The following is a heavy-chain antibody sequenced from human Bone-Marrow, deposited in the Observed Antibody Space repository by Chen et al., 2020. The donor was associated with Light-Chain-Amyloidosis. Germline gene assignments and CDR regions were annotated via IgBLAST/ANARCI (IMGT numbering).Heavy chain of an antibody. Sequence: EVQLEQSGPEVKKPGESLKISCKGSGYTFPNYWIGWVRQMPGKGLEWMGVIYPDDSAARYSPSFEGKVTISADKSITTAYLQWRSLKASDTAMYYCARRRDGYNFDYWGQGTLVTVSS. CDR2: IYPDDSAA. D-gene: IGHD5-12*01. CDR3: ARRRDGYNFDY. V-gene: IGHV5-51*01. CDR1: GYTFPNYW. J-gene: IGHJ4*02.